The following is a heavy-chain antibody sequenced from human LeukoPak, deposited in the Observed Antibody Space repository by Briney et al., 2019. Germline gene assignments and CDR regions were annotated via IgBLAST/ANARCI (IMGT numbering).Heavy chain of an antibody. CDR1: VFTFSDYY. CDR2: IGRSGSTI. V-gene: IGHV3-11*04. J-gene: IGHJ4*02. CDR3: ARDEAYRTPVGY. Sequence: GGSLRLSCAPSVFTFSDYYMSWLRQAPGEGLECVSYIGRSGSTIYYADSVKGRFTISRDNAKNSLYLQMNSLRAEDTAVYYCARDEAYRTPVGYWGQGTLVTVSS. D-gene: IGHD2-21*01.